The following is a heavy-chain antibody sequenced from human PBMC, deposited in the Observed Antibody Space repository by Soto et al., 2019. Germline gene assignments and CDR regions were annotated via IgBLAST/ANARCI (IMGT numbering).Heavy chain of an antibody. V-gene: IGHV3-15*07. J-gene: IGHJ4*02. Sequence: GGSLRLSCAASGFTFSNAWMNWVRQAPGKGLEWVGRIKSKTDGGTTDYAAPVKGRFTISRDDSKNTLYLKMNSLKTEDTAVYYCTTDALRYYGSGKDYWGQGTLVTVSS. CDR3: TTDALRYYGSGKDY. CDR2: IKSKTDGGTT. D-gene: IGHD3-10*01. CDR1: GFTFSNAW.